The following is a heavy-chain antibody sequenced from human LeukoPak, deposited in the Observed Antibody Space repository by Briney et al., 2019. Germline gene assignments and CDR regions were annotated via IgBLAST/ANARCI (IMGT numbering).Heavy chain of an antibody. V-gene: IGHV3-48*01. Sequence: GGSLRLSCAASGFTFSSYSMNWVRQAPGKGLEWVSYISSSSSTIYYADSVKGRFTISRDNAKNSLYLQMNSLRAEDTAVYYCACPYYYYYYMDVWGKGTTVTVSS. CDR1: GFTFSSYS. CDR3: ACPYYYYYYMDV. J-gene: IGHJ6*03. CDR2: ISSSSSTI. D-gene: IGHD2-2*01.